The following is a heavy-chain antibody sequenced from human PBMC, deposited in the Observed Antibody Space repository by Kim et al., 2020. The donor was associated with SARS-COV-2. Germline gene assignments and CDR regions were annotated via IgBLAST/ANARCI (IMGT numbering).Heavy chain of an antibody. J-gene: IGHJ4*02. D-gene: IGHD3-22*01. V-gene: IGHV3-23*01. CDR3: AKDLHDTGLGDY. Sequence: YYTDSVKGRFAISRDNSKTTLYLQMNSLGAEDTAVYYCAKDLHDTGLGDYWGQGTLVTVSS.